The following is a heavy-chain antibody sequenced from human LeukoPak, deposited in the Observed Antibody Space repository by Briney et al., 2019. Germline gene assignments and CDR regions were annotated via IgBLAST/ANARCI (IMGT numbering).Heavy chain of an antibody. D-gene: IGHD3-22*01. CDR3: AKLSYVADSSGYYLLAFDI. J-gene: IGHJ3*02. CDR2: IYYSGST. V-gene: IGHV4-59*01. CDR1: GGSISSYY. Sequence: PSETLSLTCTVSGGSISSYYWSWIRQPPGKGLEWIGYIYYSGSTNYNPSLKSRVTISVDTSKNQFSLKLSSVTAADTAVYYCAKLSYVADSSGYYLLAFDIWGQGTMVTVSS.